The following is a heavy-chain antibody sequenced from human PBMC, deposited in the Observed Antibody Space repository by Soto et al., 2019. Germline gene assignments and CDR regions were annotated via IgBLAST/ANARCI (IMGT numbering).Heavy chain of an antibody. J-gene: IGHJ4*02. V-gene: IGHV3-43*01. Sequence: GGSLRLSCSASGFTFGDYAMHWVRQTPGKGLEWVSLITWDGGSTFYANSVRGRFTISRDNNKNSLYLQMSSLKSDDSAVYYCAGDRGRVKYYWGQGTLVTVSS. CDR1: GFTFGDYA. CDR2: ITWDGGST. CDR3: AGDRGRVKYY.